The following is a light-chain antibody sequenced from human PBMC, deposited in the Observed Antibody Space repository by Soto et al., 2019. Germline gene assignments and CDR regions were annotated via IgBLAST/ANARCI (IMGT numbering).Light chain of an antibody. J-gene: IGLJ3*02. Sequence: QSVLTQPPSASGSPGQSVTISCAGTSSDVGGYDYVSWYQQHPGKAPKLIIYEVNKRPSGVPDRFSGSKSANTATLTVSGLQAEDEADYYCSSHPGSSHLRMFGGGTKLTVL. CDR1: SSDVGGYDY. CDR2: EVN. CDR3: SSHPGSSHLRM. V-gene: IGLV2-8*01.